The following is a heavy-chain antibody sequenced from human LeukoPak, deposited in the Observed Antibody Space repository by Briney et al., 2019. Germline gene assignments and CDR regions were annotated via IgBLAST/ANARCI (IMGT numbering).Heavy chain of an antibody. CDR1: GFSISGGYF. CDR2: IYQIRNT. D-gene: IGHD1-26*01. J-gene: IGHJ3*02. CDR3: ARPGLGATSGNDAFDI. V-gene: IGHV4-38-2*01. Sequence: SETLSLTCAVSGFSISGGYFWGWVRQPPGKGLEWIGNIYQIRNTYYNPSLKSRVTISVDTSKNQFSLRLSSVIAADTAVYYCARPGLGATSGNDAFDIWGQGTMVTVSS.